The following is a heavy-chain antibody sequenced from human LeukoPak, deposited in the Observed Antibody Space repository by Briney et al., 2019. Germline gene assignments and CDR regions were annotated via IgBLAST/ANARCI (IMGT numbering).Heavy chain of an antibody. CDR3: ARGGGHCRSTSCYPLEY. V-gene: IGHV1-3*01. J-gene: IGHJ4*02. D-gene: IGHD2-2*01. CDR1: GYTFTTYT. CDR2: INAGNGNT. Sequence: ASVKVSCKASGYTFTTYTIHWVRQAPGQRLEWMGWINAGNGNTKYSQHFQGRVTITRDTSASTAYMELSSLRSEDTAVYYCARGGGHCRSTSCYPLEYWGQGTLVTVSS.